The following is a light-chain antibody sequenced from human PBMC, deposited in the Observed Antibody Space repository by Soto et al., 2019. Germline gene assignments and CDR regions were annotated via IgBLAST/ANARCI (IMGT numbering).Light chain of an antibody. J-gene: IGKJ4*01. CDR2: AAS. CDR3: QQYNSYSPLT. V-gene: IGKV1-39*01. CDR1: QSITTY. Sequence: DIQMTQSPSSLAASVGDRVTITCRASQSITTYLNWYQQKPGKAPKLLIYAASSLQSGVPSRFSGSGSGTEFTLTISSLQPDGYATYYCQQYNSYSPLTFGGGTKVDIK.